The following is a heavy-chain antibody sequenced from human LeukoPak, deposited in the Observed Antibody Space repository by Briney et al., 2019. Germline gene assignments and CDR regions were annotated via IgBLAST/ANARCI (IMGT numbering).Heavy chain of an antibody. CDR2: ISGSGTRT. J-gene: IGHJ4*02. CDR3: AKAPTKEEEWLLLNYFDY. Sequence: PGGSLRLSCAASGFTFSSYWMHWVRQAPGKGLEWVSAISGSGTRTYYADSVKGRFTISRDNSKNTLYLQMNSLRAEDTAVYYCAKAPTKEEEWLLLNYFDYWGQGTLVTVSS. CDR1: GFTFSSYW. D-gene: IGHD3-22*01. V-gene: IGHV3-23*01.